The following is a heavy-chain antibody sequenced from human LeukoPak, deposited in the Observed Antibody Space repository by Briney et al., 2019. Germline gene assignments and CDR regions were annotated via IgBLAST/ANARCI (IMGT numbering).Heavy chain of an antibody. V-gene: IGHV3-23*01. Sequence: GGSLRLSCAASEFVFSSYVMSWVRQAPGKGLEWVSSISGSGDVTYYADSVKGRFTISRDNSKNMLYLQVNSVTADDTAVYYCAKDPGDSVRGYYMDVWGKGTTVIVSS. D-gene: IGHD1-26*01. CDR1: EFVFSSYV. CDR3: AKDPGDSVRGYYMDV. J-gene: IGHJ6*03. CDR2: ISGSGDVT.